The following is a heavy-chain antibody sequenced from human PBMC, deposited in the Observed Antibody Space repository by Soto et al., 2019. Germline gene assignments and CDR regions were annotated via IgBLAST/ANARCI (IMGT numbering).Heavy chain of an antibody. CDR3: ARGGGSTFNWFDP. CDR2: LYYSGNT. Sequence: QLQLQESGPGLVKPSETLSLTCTVSGGSNSSFNYFWGWIRQPPGKGLEWIGSLYYSGNTYYNPSLQSRVTISVDTSKKQCTLTLRSVTAADTAVYYCARGGGSTFNWFDPWGQGTLVTVSP. D-gene: IGHD2-15*01. V-gene: IGHV4-39*01. J-gene: IGHJ5*02. CDR1: GGSNSSFNYF.